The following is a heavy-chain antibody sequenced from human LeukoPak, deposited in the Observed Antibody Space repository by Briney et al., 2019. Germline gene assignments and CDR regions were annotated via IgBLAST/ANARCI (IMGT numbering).Heavy chain of an antibody. CDR2: ISSTSIYI. Sequence: GGSLRLSCATSGFTFSTYSMNWVRQAPGKGLEWVSSISSTSIYIYYADSVKGRFTISRDNAKSSLHLQMNSLRAEDTAVYYCARDPTTYGSGSYYYYFDYWGQGTLVTVSS. D-gene: IGHD3-10*01. J-gene: IGHJ4*02. CDR1: GFTFSTYS. CDR3: ARDPTTYGSGSYYYYFDY. V-gene: IGHV3-21*01.